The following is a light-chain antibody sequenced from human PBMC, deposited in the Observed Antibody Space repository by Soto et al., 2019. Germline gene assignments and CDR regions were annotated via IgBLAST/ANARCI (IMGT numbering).Light chain of an antibody. V-gene: IGLV3-21*02. Sequence: YELTQPPSVSVAPGQTATITCGGHNIGGKSVHWYQQRPGQAPVVVVYDDSDRPSGIPERFSGSNSGNTATLTITSVEAGDEADYFCQVLDGGTDQNYVFGPGTKVTVL. J-gene: IGLJ1*01. CDR1: NIGGKS. CDR3: QVLDGGTDQNYV. CDR2: DDS.